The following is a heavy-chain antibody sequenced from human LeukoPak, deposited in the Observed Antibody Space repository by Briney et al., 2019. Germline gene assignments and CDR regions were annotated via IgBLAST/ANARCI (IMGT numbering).Heavy chain of an antibody. Sequence: ASVKVSCKASGYPFTTYGLSWVRQAPGQGLEWMGQISGHDGDTNFAQKFQGRVTMTTDTATNTAYMELTSLRSDDTAVYYCARDVPDFWSGFDYWGQGTLVTVSP. CDR3: ARDVPDFWSGFDY. V-gene: IGHV1-18*01. D-gene: IGHD3-3*01. CDR1: GYPFTTYG. CDR2: ISGHDGDT. J-gene: IGHJ4*02.